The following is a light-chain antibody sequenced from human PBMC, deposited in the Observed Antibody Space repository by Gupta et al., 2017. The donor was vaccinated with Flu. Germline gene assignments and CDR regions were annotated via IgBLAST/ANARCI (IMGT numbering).Light chain of an antibody. CDR1: SRDVGSSKF. V-gene: IGLV2-11*01. CDR3: NTHAGTLEV. CDR2: EVS. Sequence: QSVTISCTGTSRDVGSSKFVSWYQQHQGTATKLEMFEVSGRPSGVPDCSSGSKSGKTESLTISGLEAGEEDNESWNTHAGTLEVFGRGTKLTVL. J-gene: IGLJ2*01.